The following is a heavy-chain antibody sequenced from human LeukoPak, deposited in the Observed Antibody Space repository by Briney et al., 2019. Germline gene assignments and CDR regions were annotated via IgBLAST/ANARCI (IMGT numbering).Heavy chain of an antibody. CDR3: ARGGSAWDNPFDY. J-gene: IGHJ4*02. V-gene: IGHV1-2*02. CDR2: INPNSGGT. Sequence: ASVKVSCKASGYTFTGYYIHWVRQAPGQGLEWMGWINPNSGGTKYAQKFQGRVTMTRDTSISTAYMELSRLRADDTAVFYCARGGSAWDNPFDYWGQGTLVTVSS. CDR1: GYTFTGYY. D-gene: IGHD6-19*01.